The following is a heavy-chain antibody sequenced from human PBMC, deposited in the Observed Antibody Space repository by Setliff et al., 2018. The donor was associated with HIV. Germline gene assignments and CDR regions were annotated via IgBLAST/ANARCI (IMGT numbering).Heavy chain of an antibody. CDR3: AIAPLESMMTTANYFDS. CDR2: IHHTGRT. J-gene: IGHJ4*02. CDR1: GGSMSSYF. Sequence: LSLTCTVSGGSMSSYFWSWIRQSPGKGLEWIGEIHHTGRTDYNPSLKGRVTISVDTSKSQFTLRLHSVTAADTAVYYCAIAPLESMMTTANYFDSWGQGTLVTVSS. D-gene: IGHD4-17*01. V-gene: IGHV4-34*01.